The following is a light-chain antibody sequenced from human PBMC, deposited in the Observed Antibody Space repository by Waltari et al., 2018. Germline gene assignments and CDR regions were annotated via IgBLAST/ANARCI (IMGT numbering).Light chain of an antibody. CDR1: SGLNVGTYR. J-gene: IGLJ3*02. CDR3: MIWHSSAWV. V-gene: IGLV5-45*02. Sequence: QAVLTQPSSLSASPGASASLPCTLRSGLNVGTYRRYWYQQKPGSPPQYLLRYKSDSDKQQGSGVPSRFSGSKDASANAGILLISGLQSEDEADYYCMIWHSSAWVFGGGTKLTVL. CDR2: YKSDSDK.